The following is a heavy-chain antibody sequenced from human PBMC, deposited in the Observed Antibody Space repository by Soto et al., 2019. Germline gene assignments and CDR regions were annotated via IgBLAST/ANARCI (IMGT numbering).Heavy chain of an antibody. Sequence: SETLSLTCAVSGGSISNGGYSWSWIRQPPGKGLEWIGNIFHSGSTYYNPSLKSRVTISVNRSKNRFSLDLSSVTAADTAVYYCARGTAQPYYFDSWGQGTLVTVSS. CDR3: ARGTAQPYYFDS. J-gene: IGHJ4*02. CDR1: GGSISNGGYS. V-gene: IGHV4-30-2*01. CDR2: IFHSGST.